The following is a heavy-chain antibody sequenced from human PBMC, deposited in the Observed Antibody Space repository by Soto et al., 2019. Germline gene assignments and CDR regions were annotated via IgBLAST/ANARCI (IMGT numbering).Heavy chain of an antibody. J-gene: IGHJ3*02. CDR2: INPNSGGT. Sequence: ASVKVSCKASGYTFTGYYIHWVRQAPGQGLEWMGWINPNSGGTNYAQKFQGWVTMTRDTSISTAYMELSRLRSDDTAVYYCASVGSTSAGAFDIWGQGTMVTVSS. D-gene: IGHD2-2*01. CDR3: ASVGSTSAGAFDI. CDR1: GYTFTGYY. V-gene: IGHV1-2*04.